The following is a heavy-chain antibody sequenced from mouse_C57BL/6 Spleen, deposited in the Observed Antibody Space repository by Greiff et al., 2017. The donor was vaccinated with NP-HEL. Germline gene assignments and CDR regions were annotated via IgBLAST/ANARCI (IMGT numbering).Heavy chain of an antibody. J-gene: IGHJ3*01. CDR1: GYTFSSYW. CDR2: IDPSDSET. D-gene: IGHD1-1*01. Sequence: QVQLQQPGAELVRPGSSVKLSCKASGYTFSSYWMHWVKQRPIQGLEWIGNIDPSDSETHYNQKFKDKATLTVDKSSSTAYMQLNSLTSEDSAVYYCARGGGTTVVEEGWFAYWGQGTLVTVSA. V-gene: IGHV1-52*01. CDR3: ARGGGTTVVEEGWFAY.